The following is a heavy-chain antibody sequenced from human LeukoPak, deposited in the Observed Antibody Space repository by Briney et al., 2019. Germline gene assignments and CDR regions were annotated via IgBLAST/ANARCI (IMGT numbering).Heavy chain of an antibody. Sequence: ASVKVSCKASGYTFTRYYLHGVRQAPGQGLEWMGIINPSGGRTNNAQQFQGRVTMTRDTSTSTVYMQLSSLRSEDTAVYYCARDLAIAAAPYGMDVWGQGTTVTVSS. D-gene: IGHD6-13*01. V-gene: IGHV1-46*01. CDR2: INPSGGRT. J-gene: IGHJ6*02. CDR1: GYTFTRYY. CDR3: ARDLAIAAAPYGMDV.